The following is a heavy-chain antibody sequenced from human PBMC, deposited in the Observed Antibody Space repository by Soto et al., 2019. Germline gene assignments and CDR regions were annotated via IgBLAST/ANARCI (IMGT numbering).Heavy chain of an antibody. V-gene: IGHV4-31*02. CDR2: IYYSGST. D-gene: IGHD3-16*01. J-gene: IGHJ4*02. CDR1: GGSIRSGSHY. CDR3: AREGGDGIDY. Sequence: PSETLSLTCTVSGGSIRSGSHYWSWIRQHPGKGLEWIGYIYYSGSTYYNPSLKSRITISISTSKNQFPLKLTSVTAADTAVYYCAREGGDGIDYWGQGTLVTAPQ.